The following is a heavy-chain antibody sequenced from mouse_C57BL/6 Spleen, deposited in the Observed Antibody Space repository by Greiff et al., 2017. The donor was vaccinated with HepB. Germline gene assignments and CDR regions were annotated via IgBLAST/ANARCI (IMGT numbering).Heavy chain of an antibody. D-gene: IGHD2-3*01. CDR1: GYTFTDYY. CDR2: INPNNGGT. Sequence: EVQLQQSGPELVKPGASVKISCKASGYTFTDYYMNWVKQSHGKSLEWIGDINPNNGGTSYNQKFKGKATLTVDKSSSTAYMELRSLTSEDSAVYYCARSVDGYYRYFEVWGTGTTVTVSS. CDR3: ARSVDGYYRYFEV. V-gene: IGHV1-26*01. J-gene: IGHJ1*03.